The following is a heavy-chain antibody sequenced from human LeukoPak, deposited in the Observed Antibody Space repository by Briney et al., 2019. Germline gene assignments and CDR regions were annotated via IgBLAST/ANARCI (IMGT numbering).Heavy chain of an antibody. Sequence: ASVKVSCEASGGTFSSYAISWVRQAPGQGLEWMGGIIPIFGTANDAQKFQGRVTITADESTSTAYMELSSLRSEDTAVYYCARDRGDFYFDYWGQGTLVTVSS. V-gene: IGHV1-69*13. D-gene: IGHD3-3*01. J-gene: IGHJ4*02. CDR3: ARDRGDFYFDY. CDR2: IIPIFGTA. CDR1: GGTFSSYA.